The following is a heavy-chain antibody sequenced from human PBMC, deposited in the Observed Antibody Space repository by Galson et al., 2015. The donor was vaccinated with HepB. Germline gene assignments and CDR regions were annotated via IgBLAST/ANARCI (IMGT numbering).Heavy chain of an antibody. CDR2: ISYDGSNK. J-gene: IGHJ3*02. V-gene: IGHV3-30-3*01. CDR3: ARGFDSSDSASHRGGDAFDI. Sequence: SLRLSCAASGFTFSSYAMRWVRQAPGKGLEWVAVISYDGSNKYYADSVKGRFTISRDNSKNTLYLQMNSLRAEDTAVYYCARGFDSSDSASHRGGDAFDIWGQGTMVTVSS. CDR1: GFTFSSYA. D-gene: IGHD3-22*01.